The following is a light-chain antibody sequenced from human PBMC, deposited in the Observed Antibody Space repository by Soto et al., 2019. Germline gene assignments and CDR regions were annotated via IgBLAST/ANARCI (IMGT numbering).Light chain of an antibody. Sequence: DIQMTQSPSSLSASVGDRVTITCRASQSISTYLNWYQQTPGKAPKLLIYAASSLQSGVPSRFSGSGSGTDFTLTISSLHPEDPATYYCQQSYSTPPTFGQGTKVDIK. CDR1: QSISTY. J-gene: IGKJ1*01. CDR2: AAS. V-gene: IGKV1-39*01. CDR3: QQSYSTPPT.